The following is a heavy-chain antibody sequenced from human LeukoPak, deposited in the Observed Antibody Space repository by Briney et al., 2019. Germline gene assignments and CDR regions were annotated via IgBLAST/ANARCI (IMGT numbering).Heavy chain of an antibody. V-gene: IGHV3-74*01. CDR1: GFTFGSYW. J-gene: IGHJ4*02. CDR3: ARGPHYYGSGSYPPDY. D-gene: IGHD3-10*01. CDR2: INSDGSST. Sequence: GGSLRLSCAASGFTFGSYWMHWVRQAPGKGLVWVSRINSDGSSTSYADSVKGRFTISRDNAKNTLYLQMNSLRAEDTAVYYCARGPHYYGSGSYPPDYWGQGTLVTVSS.